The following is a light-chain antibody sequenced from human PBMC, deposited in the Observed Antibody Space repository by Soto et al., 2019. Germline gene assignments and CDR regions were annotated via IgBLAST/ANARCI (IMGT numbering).Light chain of an antibody. V-gene: IGKV1-5*01. Sequence: DIQMTQSPSTLSASVGDRVTITCRASQSISNWLAWYQQKPGKAPKLLIYGASSLESGVPSRFSGSGSGTEFALTTSSLQPDDFATYYCQQYNSYSLFFGQGTKVEIK. CDR3: QQYNSYSLF. CDR2: GAS. J-gene: IGKJ2*01. CDR1: QSISNW.